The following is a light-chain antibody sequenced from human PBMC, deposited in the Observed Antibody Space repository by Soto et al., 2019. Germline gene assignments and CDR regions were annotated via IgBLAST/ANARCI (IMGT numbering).Light chain of an antibody. CDR2: GVR. CDR1: SSDVGGYNY. V-gene: IGLV2-14*01. Sequence: QSVLTQPASVSGSPGQSITISCSGTSSDVGGYNYVSWYQHHPGKAPKPIIYGVRNRPSGVSHRFSGSKSGSTAPLTHAGLPGGGEGGYFFNSYSKPSPFVVGTGTKVTVL. CDR3: NSYSKPSPFV. J-gene: IGLJ1*01.